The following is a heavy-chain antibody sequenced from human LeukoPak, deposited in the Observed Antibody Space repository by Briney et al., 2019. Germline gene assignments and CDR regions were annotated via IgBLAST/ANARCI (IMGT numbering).Heavy chain of an antibody. Sequence: PGGSLRLSCAASGFTFSSYSMNWVRQAPGKGLEWVSSISSSSSYIYYADSVKGRFTISRDNAKNSLYLQMNSLRAEDTAVYYCAKSVSYHYYYMDVWGKGTTVTISS. CDR1: GFTFSSYS. V-gene: IGHV3-21*04. CDR2: ISSSSSYI. CDR3: AKSVSYHYYYMDV. J-gene: IGHJ6*03. D-gene: IGHD6-6*01.